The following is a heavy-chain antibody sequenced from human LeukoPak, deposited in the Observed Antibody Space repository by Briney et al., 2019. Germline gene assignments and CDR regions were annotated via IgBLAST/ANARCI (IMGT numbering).Heavy chain of an antibody. CDR2: IYHSGST. J-gene: IGHJ2*01. CDR1: GGSISSGGYY. Sequence: PSQTLSLTCTVSGGSISSGGYYWSWIRQPPGKGLEWIGYIYHSGSTYYNPSLKSRVTISVDRSKNQFSLKLNSVTAADTAVYYCASQREGYFDLWGRGTLVTVSS. V-gene: IGHV4-30-2*01. CDR3: ASQREGYFDL.